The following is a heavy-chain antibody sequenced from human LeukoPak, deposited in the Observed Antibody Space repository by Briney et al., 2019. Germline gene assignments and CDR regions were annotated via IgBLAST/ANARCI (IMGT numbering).Heavy chain of an antibody. Sequence: ASVKVSCKASGYTFTSYGISWVRQAPGQGLEWMGWINTNTGKPTYAQGFRGRLAFSLDTSVSTAYLQISGLKAEDTAVYFCARDFGGFDPWGQGTQVTVSS. D-gene: IGHD3-10*01. CDR3: ARDFGGFDP. V-gene: IGHV7-4-1*02. CDR1: GYTFTSYG. J-gene: IGHJ5*02. CDR2: INTNTGKP.